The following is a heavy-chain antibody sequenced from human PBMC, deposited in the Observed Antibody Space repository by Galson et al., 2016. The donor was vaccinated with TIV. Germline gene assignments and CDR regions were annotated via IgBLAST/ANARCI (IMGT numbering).Heavy chain of an antibody. CDR3: ARSEYSYGKYYYYYYMDV. J-gene: IGHJ6*03. V-gene: IGHV1-69*01. D-gene: IGHD5-18*01. CDR1: GGTFSIYA. Sequence: SCKASGGTFSIYAISWVRQAPGQGLEWMGGIIPIFGTANYAQKFQGRVTITADESTSTAYMELSSLRSEDTAVFYCARSEYSYGKYYYYYYMDVWGKGTTVIVSS. CDR2: IIPIFGTA.